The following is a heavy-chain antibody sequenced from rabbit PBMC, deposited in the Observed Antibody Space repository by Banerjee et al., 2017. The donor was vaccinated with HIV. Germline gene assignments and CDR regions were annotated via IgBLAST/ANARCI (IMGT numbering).Heavy chain of an antibody. D-gene: IGHD6-1*01. CDR3: VRDAGYAAYGYVDLNL. CDR1: GFDFSTYG. V-gene: IGHV1S7*01. CDR2: IDPIFGSA. Sequence: QLEESGGGLVQPGGSLTLSCKASGFDFSTYGVSWVRQAPGKGLEWIGYIDPIFGSAYYASWVNGRFTISKHNAQNTTYLQLNSLTVADTATYFCVRDAGYAAYGYVDLNLWGPGTLVTV. J-gene: IGHJ4*01.